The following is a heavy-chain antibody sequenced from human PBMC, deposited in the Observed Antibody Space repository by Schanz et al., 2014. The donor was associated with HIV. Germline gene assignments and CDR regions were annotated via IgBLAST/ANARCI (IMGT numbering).Heavy chain of an antibody. J-gene: IGHJ3*02. D-gene: IGHD1-26*01. CDR2: ISYDGSNK. CDR3: AKDGSWEAFDAFDI. CDR1: GFTFTTYG. Sequence: QVQLVESGGRVVQPGRSLRLSCAASGFTFTTYGMHWVRQTPGKGLKWVAVISYDGSNKYYADSVKGRFTISRDNSKNTLYLQMNSLRAEDTAVYYCAKDGSWEAFDAFDIWGQGTMVTVSS. V-gene: IGHV3-30*18.